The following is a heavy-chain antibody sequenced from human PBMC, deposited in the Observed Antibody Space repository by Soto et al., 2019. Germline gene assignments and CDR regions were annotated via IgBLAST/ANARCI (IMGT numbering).Heavy chain of an antibody. V-gene: IGHV4-31*03. CDR1: GGSISSGGYY. J-gene: IGHJ5*02. Sequence: SETLSVTCTVSGGSISSGGYYWSWIRQHPGKGQEWIGYIYYSGSTYYNPSLKSRVTISVDTSKNQFSLKLSSVTAADTAVYYCARAGTQILTGYYPFDPWGQGTLVTVS. D-gene: IGHD3-9*01. CDR2: IYYSGST. CDR3: ARAGTQILTGYYPFDP.